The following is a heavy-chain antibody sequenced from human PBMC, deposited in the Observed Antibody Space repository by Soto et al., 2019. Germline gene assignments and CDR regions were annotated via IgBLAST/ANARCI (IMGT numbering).Heavy chain of an antibody. CDR3: ARPRGDSSGYKTKHYYYYYYGMDV. CDR2: IIPIFGTA. Sequence: GASVKVSCKASGGTFSSYAISWVRQAPGQGLEWMGGIIPIFGTANYAQKFQGRVTITADESTSTAYMELSSLRSEDTAVYYCARPRGDSSGYKTKHYYYYYYGMDVWGQGTTVTVSS. J-gene: IGHJ6*02. CDR1: GGTFSSYA. D-gene: IGHD3-22*01. V-gene: IGHV1-69*13.